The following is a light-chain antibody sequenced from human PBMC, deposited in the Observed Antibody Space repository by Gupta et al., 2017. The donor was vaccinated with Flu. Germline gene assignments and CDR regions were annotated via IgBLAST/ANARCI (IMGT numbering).Light chain of an antibody. Sequence: QSALTQPASVSGSPGQSITISCTGTSTDVGGYNYVSWYQQHPGKAPKLIIFEVSYRPSGVSKRFSGSKSGNTASLTISGLQAEDEADYYCNSYTSSSTCVFGTGTKVTVL. J-gene: IGLJ1*01. CDR3: NSYTSSSTCV. CDR2: EVS. CDR1: STDVGGYNY. V-gene: IGLV2-14*01.